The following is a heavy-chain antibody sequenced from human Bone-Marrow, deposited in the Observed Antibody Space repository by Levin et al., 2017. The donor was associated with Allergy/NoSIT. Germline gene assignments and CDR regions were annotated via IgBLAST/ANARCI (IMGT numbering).Heavy chain of an antibody. V-gene: IGHV3-53*01. CDR3: ARDSGTTGYFTS. CDR2: LFGGGAA. D-gene: IGHD1-14*01. CDR1: GFSVSSSH. Sequence: HPGGSLRLSCAASGFSVSSSHMNWVRQAPGKGLEWVSVLFGGGAAFYANSVKGRFTISRDNSTNTVSLQMNNLRVQDAAIYYCARDSGTTGYFTSWGQGTLVTVSS. J-gene: IGHJ5*02.